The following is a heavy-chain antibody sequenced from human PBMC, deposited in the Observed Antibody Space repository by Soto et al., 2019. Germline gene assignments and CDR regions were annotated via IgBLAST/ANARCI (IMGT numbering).Heavy chain of an antibody. CDR3: AKDGMSIEAEVGVVDANYYYCMDV. Sequence: GASVKVSCKASGGTFSSYAISWVRQAPGQGLEWMGGIIPIFGTANYAQKFQGRVTITADESTSTAYMELSSLRSEDTAVYYCAKDGMSIEAEVGVVDANYYYCMDVWGKGTTVTVSS. CDR1: GGTFSSYA. CDR2: IIPIFGTA. D-gene: IGHD2-15*01. J-gene: IGHJ6*04. V-gene: IGHV1-69*13.